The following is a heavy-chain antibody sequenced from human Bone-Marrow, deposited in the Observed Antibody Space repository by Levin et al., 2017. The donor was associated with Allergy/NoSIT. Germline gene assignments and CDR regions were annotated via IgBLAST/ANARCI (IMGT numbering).Heavy chain of an antibody. CDR1: GDSISSGGYS. CDR3: ARGAYFSGSGSPFWFDP. Sequence: ASETLSLTCTASGDSISSGGYSWNWIRQPPGKGLEWIGFIYHSGTTYYNPSLQSRVTISIDKSKNQFSLRLNSVAAADTAMYYCARGAYFSGSGSPFWFDPWGQGTLVTVSS. J-gene: IGHJ5*02. CDR2: IYHSGTT. V-gene: IGHV4-30-2*01. D-gene: IGHD3-10*01.